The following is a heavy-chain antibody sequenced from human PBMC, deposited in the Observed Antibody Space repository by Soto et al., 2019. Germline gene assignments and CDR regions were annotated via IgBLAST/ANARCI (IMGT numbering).Heavy chain of an antibody. CDR3: ARVYGYYYYGMDV. Sequence: XXTLSLTCAVYSGSFSGYYWSWIRQPPGXWLEWIGEIXHSGSTKYNPSIKSRVXXSVDTSKXXFSMKLSSVTAAEKAVYYCARVYGYYYYGMDVWGQGTTVTVSS. J-gene: IGHJ6*02. D-gene: IGHD3-10*01. CDR1: SGSFSGYY. CDR2: IXHSGST. V-gene: IGHV4-34*01.